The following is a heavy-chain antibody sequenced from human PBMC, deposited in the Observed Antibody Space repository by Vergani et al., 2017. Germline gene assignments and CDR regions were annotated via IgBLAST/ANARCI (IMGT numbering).Heavy chain of an antibody. V-gene: IGHV4-38-2*01. CDR1: GYSISSGYY. Sequence: QVQLQESGPGLVKPSETLSLTCAVSGYSISSGYYWGWIRQPPGKGLEWIGSIYHSGSTYYNPSLKSRVSISVDTSTNQFSLKLSSVTAADTAVYYCARRFSGSLDYWGQGTLVTVSS. CDR2: IYHSGST. D-gene: IGHD1-26*01. J-gene: IGHJ4*02. CDR3: ARRFSGSLDY.